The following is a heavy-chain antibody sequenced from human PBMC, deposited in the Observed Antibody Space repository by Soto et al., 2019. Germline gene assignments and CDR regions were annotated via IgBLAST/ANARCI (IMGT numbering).Heavy chain of an antibody. CDR3: AYSSAYAYFFDP. CDR2: IKQDGSEK. CDR1: GFTFSSYW. D-gene: IGHD3-22*01. V-gene: IGHV3-7*02. Sequence: GSLRLSCAASGFTFSSYWMSWVRQAPGKGLEWVANIKQDGSEKYYVDSVKGRFTISRDNAKNSLYLQMNSLRAEDTAVYFCAYSSAYAYFFDPWGQGTLVTVSS. J-gene: IGHJ5*02.